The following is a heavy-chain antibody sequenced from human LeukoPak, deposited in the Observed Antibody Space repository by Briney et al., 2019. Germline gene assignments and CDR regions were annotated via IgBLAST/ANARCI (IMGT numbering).Heavy chain of an antibody. CDR3: ARGLYFGSGTSIIRYYAMDV. J-gene: IGHJ6*02. CDR1: GYTFTSYD. V-gene: IGHV1-8*01. D-gene: IGHD3-10*01. Sequence: ASVKVSCKASGYTFTSYDINWVRQASGQGLEWMGWMNPNSGNTGYAQKFQGRVTMTRNTSISTAYMELSSLRSEDTAVYYCARGLYFGSGTSIIRYYAMDVWGQGATVTVSS. CDR2: MNPNSGNT.